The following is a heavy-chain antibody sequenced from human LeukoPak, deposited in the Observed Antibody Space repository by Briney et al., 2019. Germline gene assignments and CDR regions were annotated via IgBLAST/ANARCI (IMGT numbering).Heavy chain of an antibody. CDR2: ISGSGGST. CDR3: AKPPHIAAAGNDY. D-gene: IGHD6-13*01. J-gene: IGHJ4*02. CDR1: GFTFSSYA. Sequence: PSGGSLRLSCAASGFTFSSYAMSWVRQAPGKGLEWVSAISGSGGSTYYADSVKGRFTISRDNSKNTLYLQMNSLRAEDTAVYYCAKPPHIAAAGNDYWGQGTLVTVSS. V-gene: IGHV3-23*01.